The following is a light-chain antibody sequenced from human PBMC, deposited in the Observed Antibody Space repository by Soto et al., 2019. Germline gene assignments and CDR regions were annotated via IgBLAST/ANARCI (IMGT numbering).Light chain of an antibody. Sequence: EIVLTQSPAPLSLSPGERVTISCRASQSVQKYLAWYQQKPGQAPRLLIYEASNRATGIPARFSGSGSGTDFTLTLSSLEPEDFAVYYCQQRSNWPPWTFGQGTKVEIK. CDR3: QQRSNWPPWT. V-gene: IGKV3-11*01. J-gene: IGKJ1*01. CDR1: QSVQKY. CDR2: EAS.